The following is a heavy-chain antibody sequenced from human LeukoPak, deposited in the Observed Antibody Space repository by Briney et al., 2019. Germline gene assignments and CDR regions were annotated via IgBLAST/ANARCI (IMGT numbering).Heavy chain of an antibody. Sequence: ASVKVSCKASGYTFTGYYMHWVRQAPGQGLEWMGWISAYNGNTNYAQKLQGRVTMTTDTSTSTAYMELRSLRSDDTAVYYCARDTAMVSAFDIWGQGTMVTVSS. CDR2: ISAYNGNT. CDR1: GYTFTGYY. J-gene: IGHJ3*02. CDR3: ARDTAMVSAFDI. V-gene: IGHV1-18*04. D-gene: IGHD5-18*01.